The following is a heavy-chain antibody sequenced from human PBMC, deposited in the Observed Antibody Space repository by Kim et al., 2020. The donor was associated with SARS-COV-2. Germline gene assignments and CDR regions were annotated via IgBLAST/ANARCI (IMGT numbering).Heavy chain of an antibody. CDR2: IYYSGST. CDR1: GGSISSSSYY. Sequence: SETLSLTCTVSGGSISSSSYYWGWIRQPPGKGLEWIGSIYYSGSTYYNPSLKSRVTISVDTSKNQFSLKLSSVTAADTAVYYCARHVGYYYDRFDYWGQGTLVTVSS. CDR3: ARHVGYYYDRFDY. V-gene: IGHV4-39*01. J-gene: IGHJ4*02. D-gene: IGHD3-22*01.